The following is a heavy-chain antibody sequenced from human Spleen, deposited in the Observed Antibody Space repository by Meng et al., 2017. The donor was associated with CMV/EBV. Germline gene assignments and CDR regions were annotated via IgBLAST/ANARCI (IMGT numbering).Heavy chain of an antibody. J-gene: IGHJ6*02. D-gene: IGHD6-13*01. V-gene: IGHV3-21*04. Sequence: GGSLRLSCAASGFTFINYSMNWVRQAPGKGLEWVSYISSSSTYIYYADSVRGRFTISRDDAANSLYLQMNSLRAEDTAVYYCARGGASSWHYYFGLDVWGQGTTVTVSS. CDR3: ARGGASSWHYYFGLDV. CDR2: ISSSSTYI. CDR1: GFTFINYS.